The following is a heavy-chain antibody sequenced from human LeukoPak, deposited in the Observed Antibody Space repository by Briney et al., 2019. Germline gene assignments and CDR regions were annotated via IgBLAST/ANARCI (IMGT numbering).Heavy chain of an antibody. CDR3: ARQGRGYCSSTSCRALET. CDR1: GGSIRSSSYY. Sequence: SETLSLTCTVSGGSIRSSSYYWGWIRQPPGKGLEWIGSIYYSGSTYYNPSLKSRVTISVDTSKNQFSLKLSSVTAADTAVYYCARQGRGYCSSTSCRALETWGQGTLDTVSS. CDR2: IYYSGST. V-gene: IGHV4-39*01. J-gene: IGHJ5*02. D-gene: IGHD2-2*01.